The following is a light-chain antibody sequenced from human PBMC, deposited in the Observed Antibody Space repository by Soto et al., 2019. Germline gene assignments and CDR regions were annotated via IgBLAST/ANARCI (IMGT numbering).Light chain of an antibody. V-gene: IGLV2-11*01. Sequence: QSALTQPRSLSGSPGQSVTISCTGTSNDVGGHNYVSWYQHPPGKAPKLMIYDVTRRPSGVPDRFSGSKSGNTASLTISGLQAEDEADYYCCSYASTNSLVFGGGTKLTVL. J-gene: IGLJ2*01. CDR2: DVT. CDR1: SNDVGGHNY. CDR3: CSYASTNSLV.